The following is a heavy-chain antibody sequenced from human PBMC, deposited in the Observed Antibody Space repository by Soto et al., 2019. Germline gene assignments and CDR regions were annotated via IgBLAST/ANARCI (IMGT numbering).Heavy chain of an antibody. CDR2: IGPDPSNT. V-gene: IGHV3-23*01. D-gene: IGHD2-2*01. CDR3: TTARHCSSDACPAAE. CDR1: GFTFRTTG. Sequence: EVQLLESGGGLVQPGGSLRLYCTTSGFTFRTTGMLWLRQPPGKGLEWVSAIGPDPSNTKYTDSVKGRFSISRDNSKNTVFLQMTSLGAEDTALYYCTTARHCSSDACPAAEWGQGTLITVSS. J-gene: IGHJ4*02.